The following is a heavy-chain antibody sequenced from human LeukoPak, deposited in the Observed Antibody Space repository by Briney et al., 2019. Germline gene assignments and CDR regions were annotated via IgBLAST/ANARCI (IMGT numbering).Heavy chain of an antibody. CDR1: GGSISSGGYY. J-gene: IGHJ6*02. CDR2: IYYSGST. Sequence: PSETLSLTCTVSGGSISSGGYYWSWIRQHPGKGLEWIGYIYYSGSTYYNPSLKSRVTISVDTSKNQFSLKLSTVTAADTAVYYCARAAALVRGVIITSPPDYYYYGMDVWGQGTTVTVSS. V-gene: IGHV4-31*03. D-gene: IGHD3-10*01. CDR3: ARAAALVRGVIITSPPDYYYYGMDV.